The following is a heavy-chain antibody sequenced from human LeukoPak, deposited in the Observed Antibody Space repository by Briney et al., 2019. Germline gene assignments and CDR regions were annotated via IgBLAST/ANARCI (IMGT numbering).Heavy chain of an antibody. J-gene: IGHJ4*02. D-gene: IGHD6-6*01. CDR1: GFIFSNYL. CDR3: AKVGSLRGTSSPDY. V-gene: IGHV3-23*01. CDR2: ITHDAETT. Sequence: GGSLRLSCAASGFIFSNYLMTWVRQAPGKGLDWVSSITHDAETTLYADSVKGRFTISRDNSKNTLYLQMNSLRDDDTAIYYCAKVGSLRGTSSPDYWGQGTLVTVPS.